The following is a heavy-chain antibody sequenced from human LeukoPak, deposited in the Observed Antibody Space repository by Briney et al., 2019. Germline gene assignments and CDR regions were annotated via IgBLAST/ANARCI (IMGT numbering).Heavy chain of an antibody. CDR2: ISYDGSNK. D-gene: IGHD3-10*01. V-gene: IGHV3-30*03. CDR3: AHTHLTLWFGELLPKRGMDV. CDR1: GFTLSCYG. Sequence: QAGRSLRLSCAASGFTLSCYGRHSVRQAPGKGLEWVAVISYDGSNKYYADSVKGRFSISRDNSKNTLYLQMNSLRAEDTAVYYCAHTHLTLWFGELLPKRGMDVWGKGTTVTVSS. J-gene: IGHJ6*04.